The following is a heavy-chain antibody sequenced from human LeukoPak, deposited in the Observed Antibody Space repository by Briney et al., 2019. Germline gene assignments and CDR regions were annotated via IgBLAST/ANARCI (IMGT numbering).Heavy chain of an antibody. CDR3: ARDGTGTTFGVGLYYYYMDV. Sequence: GGSLRLSCAASGFTFSSYSMNWVRRAPGKGLEWVSSISSSSSYIYYADSVKGRFTISRDNAKNSLYLQMNSLRAEDTAVYYCARDGTGTTFGVGLYYYYMDVWGKGTTVTVSS. J-gene: IGHJ6*03. D-gene: IGHD1-7*01. CDR1: GFTFSSYS. CDR2: ISSSSSYI. V-gene: IGHV3-21*01.